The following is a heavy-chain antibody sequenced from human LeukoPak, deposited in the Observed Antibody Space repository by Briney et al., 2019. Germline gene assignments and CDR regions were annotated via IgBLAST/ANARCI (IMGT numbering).Heavy chain of an antibody. CDR2: ISSSSSTI. CDR1: GSTFSSYS. V-gene: IGHV3-48*01. J-gene: IGHJ5*02. D-gene: IGHD2-2*01. CDR3: SLSRGIVVVPAAGNWFDP. Sequence: GGSLRLSCAASGSTFSSYSMNWVRQAPGKGLEWVSYISSSSSTIYYADSVKGRFTISRDNAKNSLYLQMNSLRAEDTAVYYCSLSRGIVVVPAAGNWFDPWGQGTLVTVSS.